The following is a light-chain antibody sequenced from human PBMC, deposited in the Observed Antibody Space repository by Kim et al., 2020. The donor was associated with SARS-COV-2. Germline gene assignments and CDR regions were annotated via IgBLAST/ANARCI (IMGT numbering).Light chain of an antibody. CDR2: EVN. CDR1: VSDIGGYTV. V-gene: IGLV2-8*01. CDR3: SSYAGTQNLG. Sequence: GQSVTTYCTGTVSDIGGYTVDAWYQPRPGKAPKVVIYEVNKRPTGVPDRFSGSKSGNTASLTVSGLQTEDEADCSCSSYAGTQNLGFGGGTQLTVL. J-gene: IGLJ2*01.